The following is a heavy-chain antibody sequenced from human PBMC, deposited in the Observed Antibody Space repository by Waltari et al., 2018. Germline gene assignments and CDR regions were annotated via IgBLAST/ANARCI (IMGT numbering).Heavy chain of an antibody. Sequence: QLHLQESGPGLVKPSETLSLTCSVSGGSITSNRHYWGWIRQPPGKGLGWTGTISYSGATNKRPAHKSRVTISVDTSKNQFSLKLGSATAADTAVYYCATYVGASVGTAAFDVWGQGTMVTVSS. CDR2: ISYSGAT. D-gene: IGHD6-13*01. V-gene: IGHV4-39*01. CDR1: GGSITSNRHY. J-gene: IGHJ3*01. CDR3: ATYVGASVGTAAFDV.